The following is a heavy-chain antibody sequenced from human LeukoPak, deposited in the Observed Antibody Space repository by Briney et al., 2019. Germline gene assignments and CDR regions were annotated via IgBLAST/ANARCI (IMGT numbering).Heavy chain of an antibody. D-gene: IGHD6-25*01. V-gene: IGHV1-46*01. CDR3: ARSGHYCCYGRDV. Sequence: SVKVSCKASVYTFTSYYMHWVRQAPGHRLEGLGIINPSGGSTSYAQKLQRRVTITRDTSTSTVYMELSSLRSEDTGVYYCARSGHYCCYGRDVWGQGTTVTVSS. CDR2: INPSGGST. CDR1: VYTFTSYY. J-gene: IGHJ6*02.